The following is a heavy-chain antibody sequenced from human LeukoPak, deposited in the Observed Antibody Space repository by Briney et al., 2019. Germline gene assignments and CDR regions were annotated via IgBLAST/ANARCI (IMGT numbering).Heavy chain of an antibody. D-gene: IGHD1-7*01. Sequence: GALRLSCAASGFTFIDAWMSWVRQAPGKGLEWVGRIKSKTYGGTTDYAAPVKGRFTISRDDSKNTLYLQMNSLKTEDTAVYYCTTYNWNYPDAFDIWGQGTMVTVSS. CDR1: GFTFIDAW. CDR2: IKSKTYGGTT. V-gene: IGHV3-15*01. J-gene: IGHJ3*02. CDR3: TTYNWNYPDAFDI.